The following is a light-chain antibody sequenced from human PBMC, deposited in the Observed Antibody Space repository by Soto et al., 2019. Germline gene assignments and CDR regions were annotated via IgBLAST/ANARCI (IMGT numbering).Light chain of an antibody. Sequence: DIQMPQSPPSLSASVVDRVTITSRASQSITRYLNWYQQKPGKALKVLIYTASIFQSGVPSRFSGSGSGSDFTLTISSLQPEDFATYYCQQSYSSPLNCGGGTKVEIK. CDR3: QQSYSSPLN. V-gene: IGKV1-39*01. CDR2: TAS. J-gene: IGKJ4*01. CDR1: QSITRY.